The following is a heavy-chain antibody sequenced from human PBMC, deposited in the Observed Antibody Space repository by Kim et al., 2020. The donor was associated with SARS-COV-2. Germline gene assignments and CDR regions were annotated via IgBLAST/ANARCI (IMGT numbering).Heavy chain of an antibody. Sequence: ASVKVSCKTSGYAFMNYGITWVRQAPGQGLEWMGWINTGNRATKYAQKFQGRVTMTTDKEPRTAYMEWRSLTSDDSAIYFCARGGVWPSGGHTESSFDSWGEGALVTVSS. V-gene: IGHV1-18*01. CDR2: INTGNRAT. J-gene: IGHJ4*02. CDR3: ARGGVWPSGGHTESSFDS. D-gene: IGHD3-16*01. CDR1: GYAFMNYG.